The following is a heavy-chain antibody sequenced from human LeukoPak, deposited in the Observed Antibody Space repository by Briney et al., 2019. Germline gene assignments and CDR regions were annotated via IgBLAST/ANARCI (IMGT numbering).Heavy chain of an antibody. CDR1: GFTFSTAW. CDR3: ITEYYGSAMY. Sequence: PGGSLRLPCAASGFTFSTAWMSWVRQAPGKGLEWVGRIKSKNVGGTTEFTAPVKGRFTISRDDSKNTVYLQMNSLRTEDTAVYYCITEYYGSAMYWGQGALVTVSS. D-gene: IGHD3-10*01. V-gene: IGHV3-15*01. CDR2: IKSKNVGGTT. J-gene: IGHJ4*02.